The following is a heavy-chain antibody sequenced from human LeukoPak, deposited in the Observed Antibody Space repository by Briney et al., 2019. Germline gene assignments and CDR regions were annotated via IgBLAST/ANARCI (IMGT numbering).Heavy chain of an antibody. V-gene: IGHV1-69*05. CDR2: IIPIFGTA. CDR1: GGTFSSYA. D-gene: IGHD1-26*01. J-gene: IGHJ4*02. CDR3: ALRKGREGLFDY. Sequence: GASVKVSCKASGGTFSSYAISWVRQAPGQGLEWMGGIIPIFGTANYAQKFQGRVTITTDESTSTAYMELSSLRSEDTAVYYCALRKGREGLFDYWGQGTLVTVSS.